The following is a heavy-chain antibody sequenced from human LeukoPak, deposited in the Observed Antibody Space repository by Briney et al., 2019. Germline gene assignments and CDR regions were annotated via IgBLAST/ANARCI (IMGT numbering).Heavy chain of an antibody. V-gene: IGHV3-9*01. CDR2: ISWNSGSI. CDR3: ARLREIPVFGVVTKSTSYFDY. J-gene: IGHJ4*02. CDR1: GFTFDDYA. Sequence: QSGGSLRLSCAASGFTFDDYAMHWVRQAPGKGLEWVSGISWNSGSIGYADSVKGRFTISRDNAKNSLYLQMNSLRAEDTAVYYCARLREIPVFGVVTKSTSYFDYWGQGTLVTVSS. D-gene: IGHD3-3*01.